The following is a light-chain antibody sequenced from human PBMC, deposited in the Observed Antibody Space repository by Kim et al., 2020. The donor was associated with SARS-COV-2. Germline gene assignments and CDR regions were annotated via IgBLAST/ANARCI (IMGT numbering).Light chain of an antibody. Sequence: PGQSVTRSCTGTSSDVGGYNYVSWYQQHPGKAPKLMIYDVSKRPSGVPDRFSGSKSGNTASLTVSGLQAEDEADYYCCSYAGSNVVFGGGTQLTVL. CDR1: SSDVGGYNY. CDR2: DVS. V-gene: IGLV2-11*01. J-gene: IGLJ2*01. CDR3: CSYAGSNVV.